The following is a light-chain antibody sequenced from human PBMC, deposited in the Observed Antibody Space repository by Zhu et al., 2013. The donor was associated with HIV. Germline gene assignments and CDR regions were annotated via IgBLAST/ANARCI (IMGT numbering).Light chain of an antibody. CDR1: QSLLYSSNNKNY. CDR2: WAS. J-gene: IGKJ4*01. CDR3: QQYYTSPLT. V-gene: IGKV4-1*01. Sequence: DILMTQSPESLAVSLGERATINRKSSQSLLYSSNNKNYLAWYQQKPGQPPKLLLYWASTRESGVPDRFSGSGSGTDFTLTISSLQAEDFATYYCQQYYTSPLTFGGGTKVEI.